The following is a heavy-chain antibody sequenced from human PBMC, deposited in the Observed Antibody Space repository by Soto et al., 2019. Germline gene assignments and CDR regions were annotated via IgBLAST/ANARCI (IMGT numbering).Heavy chain of an antibody. Sequence: EVQLVESGGGLVKPGGSLRLSCAASGFTFSNAWMSWVRQAPGKGLEWVGRIKSKPDGGRTEYAAPVKVSFTISRDDSKNTLYLQMNSLKAEATAVYYCTTDPGNFDYWGQGTLVTVSS. CDR2: IKSKPDGGRT. J-gene: IGHJ4*02. V-gene: IGHV3-15*01. CDR1: GFTFSNAW. CDR3: TTDPGNFDY. D-gene: IGHD6-13*01.